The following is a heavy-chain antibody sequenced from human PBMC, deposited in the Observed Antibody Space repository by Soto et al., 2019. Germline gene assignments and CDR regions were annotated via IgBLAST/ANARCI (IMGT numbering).Heavy chain of an antibody. CDR3: AREGVAPYYYYGMDV. Sequence: VPVKVSCKASGYTFTRSGISWVRQAPGQGLEWMGWISTYNGDTNYAQTFQGRVTMTTDTSTSTVHMEVRSLRSDDTAVYYCAREGVAPYYYYGMDVWGQGTPVTVSS. J-gene: IGHJ6*02. CDR1: GYTFTRSG. D-gene: IGHD2-21*01. V-gene: IGHV1-18*01. CDR2: ISTYNGDT.